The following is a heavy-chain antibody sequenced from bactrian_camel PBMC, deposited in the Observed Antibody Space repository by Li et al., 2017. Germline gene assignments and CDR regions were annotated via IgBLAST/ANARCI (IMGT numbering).Heavy chain of an antibody. Sequence: HVQLVESGGGSVQAGGSLRLSCVASGSMPSMNCLGWVRQAPGKEREGVAHLYSVGGDTYYADSVKGRFTISRDNAKNIIYLQMSSLTPNDTAMYYCAADARLPSSCEVVFDDFAYWGQGTQVTVS. V-gene: IGHV3S54*01. CDR2: LYSVGGDT. CDR1: GSMPSMNC. D-gene: IGHD3*01. J-gene: IGHJ6*01. CDR3: AADARLPSSCEVVFDDFAY.